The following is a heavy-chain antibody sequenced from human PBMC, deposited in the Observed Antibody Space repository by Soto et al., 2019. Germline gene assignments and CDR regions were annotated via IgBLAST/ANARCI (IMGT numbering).Heavy chain of an antibody. CDR2: INSDGSST. Sequence: PGGSLRLSCAASGFTFSSYWMHWVRQAPGKGLVWVSSINSDGSSTSYADSVKVRFTISRDNSKNTLYLQMNSLRAEDTAVYYCARDQQSGSPNYYGMYXWGQGTTVTVS. CDR1: GFTFSSYW. V-gene: IGHV3-74*01. J-gene: IGHJ6*02. CDR3: ARDQQSGSPNYYGMYX. D-gene: IGHD1-26*01.